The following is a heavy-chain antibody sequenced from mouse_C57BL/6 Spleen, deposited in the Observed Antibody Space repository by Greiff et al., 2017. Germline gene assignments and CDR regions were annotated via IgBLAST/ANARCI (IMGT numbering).Heavy chain of an antibody. CDR3: TRGRGWYFDV. CDR1: GYTFTDYE. CDR2: IDPETGGT. J-gene: IGHJ1*03. Sequence: QVQLQQSGAELVRPGASVTLSCKASGYTFTDYEMHWVKQTPVHGLEWIGAIDPETGGTAYNQKFKGKAILTADKSSSTAYMELRSLTSEDSAVYYCTRGRGWYFDVWGTGTTVTVSS. V-gene: IGHV1-15*01.